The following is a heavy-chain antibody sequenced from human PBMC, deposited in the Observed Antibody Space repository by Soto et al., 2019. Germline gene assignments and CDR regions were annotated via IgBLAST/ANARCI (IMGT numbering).Heavy chain of an antibody. CDR2: ISSSSSYI. V-gene: IGHV3-21*01. J-gene: IGHJ4*02. D-gene: IGHD3-9*01. CDR1: GFTFSSYS. Sequence: GGSLRLSCAASGFTFSSYSMNWVRQAPGKGLEWVSSISSSSSYIYYAGSVKGRFTISRNNAKNPRYLQMNSLRAEDTAEYYCAGDTSGVYYDILTGYYNAPDYLDLDYWGQGTLVTVSS. CDR3: AGDTSGVYYDILTGYYNAPDYLDLDY.